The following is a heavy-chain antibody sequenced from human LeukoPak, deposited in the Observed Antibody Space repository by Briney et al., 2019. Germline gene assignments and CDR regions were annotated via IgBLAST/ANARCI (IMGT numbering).Heavy chain of an antibody. CDR1: GFTVSSNY. D-gene: IGHD6-19*01. V-gene: IGHV3-66*01. J-gene: IGHJ6*02. CDR3: ARPSSGWYYYYYGMDV. CDR2: IYSGGST. Sequence: PGGSLRLSCAASGFTVSSNYMSWVRQAPGKGLEWVSVIYSGGSTYYADSVKGRFTISGDNSKNTLYLQMNSLRAEDTAVYYCARPSSGWYYYYYGMDVWGQGTTVTVSS.